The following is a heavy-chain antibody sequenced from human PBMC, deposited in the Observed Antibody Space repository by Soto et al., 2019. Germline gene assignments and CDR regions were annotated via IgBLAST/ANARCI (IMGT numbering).Heavy chain of an antibody. CDR3: ARDAGYSSSWLLNHYYYYGMDV. Sequence: GASVKVSCKASGYTFTGYYMHWVRQAPGQGLEWMGWINPNSGGTNYAQKFQGWVTMTRDTSISTAYMELSRLRSDDTAVYYCARDAGYSSSWLLNHYYYYGMDVWGQGTTVTVSS. J-gene: IGHJ6*02. CDR2: INPNSGGT. D-gene: IGHD6-13*01. CDR1: GYTFTGYY. V-gene: IGHV1-2*04.